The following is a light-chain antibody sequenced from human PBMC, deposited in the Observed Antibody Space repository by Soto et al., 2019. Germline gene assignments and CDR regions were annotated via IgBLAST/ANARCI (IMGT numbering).Light chain of an antibody. V-gene: IGLV2-23*02. CDR3: CSYAGSSTFVV. CDR1: SSDVGSYNL. J-gene: IGLJ2*01. CDR2: EVS. Sequence: QSXLTQPASVSGSPGQSITISCTGTSSDVGSYNLVSWYQQHPGKAPKLMIYEVSKRPSGVSNRFSGSKSGNTASLTISGLQAEDEADYYCCSYAGSSTFVVFGGGTKVTVL.